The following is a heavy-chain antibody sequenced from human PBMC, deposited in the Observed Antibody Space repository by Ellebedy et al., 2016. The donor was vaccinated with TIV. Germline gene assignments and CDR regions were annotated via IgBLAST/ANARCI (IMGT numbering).Heavy chain of an antibody. J-gene: IGHJ4*02. CDR2: IYSSGSG. CDR3: ARSGGWYTPYDY. V-gene: IGHV4-61*01. CDR1: GGSISISNYY. D-gene: IGHD6-19*01. Sequence: MPGGSLRLSCTVSGGSISISNYYWIWIRQPPGKGLEWIGYIYSSGSGEYNPSLKSRVTMSVDTSKSQFSLRLSSVTAADTAVYYCARSGGWYTPYDYWGQGTLATVSS.